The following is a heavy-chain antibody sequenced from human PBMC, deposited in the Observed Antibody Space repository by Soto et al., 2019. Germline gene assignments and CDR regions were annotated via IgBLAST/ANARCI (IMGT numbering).Heavy chain of an antibody. CDR2: IGSSSVTI. Sequence: SLRLSCAASGFTLSNYVMNWVRQAPGKGLEWISCIGSSSVTIFHADSVKGRFTISRDSAKNSLYLQMNSLRAEDTAVYYCARYIVVVTATYAFDIWGQRTMVIVS. CDR3: ARYIVVVTATYAFDI. CDR1: GFTLSNYV. J-gene: IGHJ3*02. V-gene: IGHV3-48*01. D-gene: IGHD2-21*02.